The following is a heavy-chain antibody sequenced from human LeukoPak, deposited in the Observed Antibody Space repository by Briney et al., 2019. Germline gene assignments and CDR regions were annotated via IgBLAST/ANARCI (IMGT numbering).Heavy chain of an antibody. J-gene: IGHJ6*02. D-gene: IGHD6-13*01. Sequence: SETLSLTCTVSGGSINDHAWCWIRQPPGRGLEWIGCVYYTGSSEYNASLKSRLTISTDTSNNQLSLKVTSVTAADAAIYSCARLSRIATAGAYSYHSLDIWGQGTTVTVSS. CDR2: VYYTGSS. CDR3: ARLSRIATAGAYSYHSLDI. V-gene: IGHV4-59*11. CDR1: GGSINDHA.